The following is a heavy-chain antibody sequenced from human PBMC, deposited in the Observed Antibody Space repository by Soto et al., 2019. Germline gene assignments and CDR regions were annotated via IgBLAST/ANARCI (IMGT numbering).Heavy chain of an antibody. D-gene: IGHD3-3*01. CDR2: IYYSGST. CDR3: ASVLEPDYYFDY. Sequence: SETLSLTCTVSGGSISSYYWSWIRQPPGKGLEWIGYIYYSGSTNYNPSLKSRVTISVDTSKNQFSLKLSSVTAADTAVYYCASVLEPDYYFDYWGQGTLVTVSS. J-gene: IGHJ4*02. V-gene: IGHV4-59*01. CDR1: GGSISSYY.